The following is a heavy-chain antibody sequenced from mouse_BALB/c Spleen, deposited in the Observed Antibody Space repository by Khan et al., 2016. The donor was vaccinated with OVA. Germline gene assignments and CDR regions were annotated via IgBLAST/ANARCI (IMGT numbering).Heavy chain of an antibody. V-gene: IGHV1-18*01. J-gene: IGHJ3*01. Sequence: VQLQQSGPDLVKPGASVTISCKTSGYSFTGYYIHWVKQSQGKSLEWIGRVNPNNGGTTYNQKFKGKAILTVEKSSSTAYMELRSLTSEDSAVYYGGRISIITVEGFAYWGQGTLVTVSA. CDR3: GRISIITVEGFAY. CDR1: GYSFTGYY. CDR2: VNPNNGGT. D-gene: IGHD1-1*01.